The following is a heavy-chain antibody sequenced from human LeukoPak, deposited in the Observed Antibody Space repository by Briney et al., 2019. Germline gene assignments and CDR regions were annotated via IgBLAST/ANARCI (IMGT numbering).Heavy chain of an antibody. CDR1: GFTFSSYS. Sequence: SGGSLRLSCAASGFTFSSYSMNWVRQAPGKGLEWVSSISSSSSYIYYADSVKGRFTISRDNARSSLFLQMNSLRAEDTAVYYCTKDPGHVLRSFDYSEYWGQGTRVTVSS. CDR2: ISSSSSYI. V-gene: IGHV3-21*01. CDR3: TKDPGHVLRSFDYSEY. J-gene: IGHJ4*02. D-gene: IGHD3-9*01.